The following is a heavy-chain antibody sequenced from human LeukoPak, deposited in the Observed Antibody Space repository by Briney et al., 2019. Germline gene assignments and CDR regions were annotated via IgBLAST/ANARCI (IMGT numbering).Heavy chain of an antibody. D-gene: IGHD3-16*01. V-gene: IGHV3-9*01. CDR1: GLTFDDYA. Sequence: GGSLRLSCAASGLTFDDYAMHWVRHAPGKGLGWVSGIRWNSGSIAYADSVKGRFTISRDNAKNSLYLQMNSLRAEDTALYYCAKDNGAYYYYYMDVWGKGTTVTISS. CDR3: AKDNGAYYYYYMDV. J-gene: IGHJ6*03. CDR2: IRWNSGSI.